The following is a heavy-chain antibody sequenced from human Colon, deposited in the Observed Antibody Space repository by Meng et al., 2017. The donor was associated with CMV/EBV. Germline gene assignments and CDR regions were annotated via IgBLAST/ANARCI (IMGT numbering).Heavy chain of an antibody. D-gene: IGHD2-2*01. CDR3: ARGYCSTTTCMGGY. J-gene: IGHJ4*02. CDR1: GFTFSSHG. CDR2: IQYDGNKM. V-gene: IGHV3-30*02. Sequence: GESLKISCAASGFTFSSHGIHWVRQAPGKGLEWVTFIQYDGNKMYYADSVKGRFTISRDNSKNTLYLQMNSLRPEDTAVYYCARGYCSTTTCMGGYWGQGTLVTVSS.